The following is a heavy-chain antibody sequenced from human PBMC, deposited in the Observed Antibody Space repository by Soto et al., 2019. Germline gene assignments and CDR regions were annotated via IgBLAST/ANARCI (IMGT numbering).Heavy chain of an antibody. CDR2: ISYSGST. Sequence: SETLSLTCTVSGGSMSSYYWTWPRQSPGRGLEWIGYISYSGSTYYNPSLKSRVTISADTSKNQFSLRMNSMIAADTAVYYCARADPDASVGYWGQGTLVTVSS. CDR1: GGSMSSYY. D-gene: IGHD2-15*01. CDR3: ARADPDASVGY. V-gene: IGHV4-59*01. J-gene: IGHJ4*02.